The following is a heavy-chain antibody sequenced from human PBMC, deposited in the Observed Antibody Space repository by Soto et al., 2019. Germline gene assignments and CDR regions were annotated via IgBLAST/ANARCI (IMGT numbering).Heavy chain of an antibody. D-gene: IGHD5-12*01. CDR1: GYTFTGYY. CDR3: ASSLYSGYDFFAFDV. J-gene: IGHJ3*01. Sequence: ASVKVSCKACGYTFTGYYMHWVGQAPGQGREWMGWINPNSGGTNYAQKFQGRVTMTRDTSISTAYMELSRLRSDDTAVYYCASSLYSGYDFFAFDVWGQGTLVPGSS. V-gene: IGHV1-2*02. CDR2: INPNSGGT.